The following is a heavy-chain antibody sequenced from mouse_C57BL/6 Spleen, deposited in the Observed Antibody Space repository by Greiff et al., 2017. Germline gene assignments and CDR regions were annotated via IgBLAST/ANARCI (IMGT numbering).Heavy chain of an antibody. Sequence: QVQLQQSGAELVRPGSPVKLSCKASGYTFTSYWMDWVKQRPGQGLEWIGNIYPSDSETHYNQKFKDKATLTVDKSSSTAYMQLSSLTSEDSAVYYCARGLYYGNPFAYWGQGTLVTISA. J-gene: IGHJ3*01. CDR2: IYPSDSET. CDR3: ARGLYYGNPFAY. CDR1: GYTFTSYW. V-gene: IGHV1-61*01. D-gene: IGHD2-1*01.